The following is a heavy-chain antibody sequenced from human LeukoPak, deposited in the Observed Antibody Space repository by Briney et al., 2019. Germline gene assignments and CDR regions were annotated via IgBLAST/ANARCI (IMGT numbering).Heavy chain of an antibody. Sequence: SETLSLTCTVSGGSINSYYWSWIRQPPGKGLEWIGYIYYSGSTNYNPSLKSRVTISVDTSKNQFSLKLSSVTAADTAVYYCARHSKYYDSSGYPQRNYYFDYWGQGTLVTVSS. CDR3: ARHSKYYDSSGYPQRNYYFDY. CDR1: GGSINSYY. V-gene: IGHV4-59*08. J-gene: IGHJ4*02. CDR2: IYYSGST. D-gene: IGHD3-22*01.